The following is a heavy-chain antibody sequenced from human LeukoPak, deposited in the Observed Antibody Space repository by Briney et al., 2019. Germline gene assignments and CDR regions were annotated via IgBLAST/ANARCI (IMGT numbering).Heavy chain of an antibody. D-gene: IGHD6-19*01. CDR3: AKDDHGGSGWRDYYDY. V-gene: IGHV3-23*01. J-gene: IGHJ4*02. CDR2: ISGSGGST. Sequence: GGSLRLSCAASGFTFSTYAMSSVRQAPGKGLEWVSAISGSGGSTYYAGSVKGRFTIPRDNSRNTLSLRMDSLRAEDTAVYYCAKDDHGGSGWRDYYDYWGQGTLVTVSS. CDR1: GFTFSTYA.